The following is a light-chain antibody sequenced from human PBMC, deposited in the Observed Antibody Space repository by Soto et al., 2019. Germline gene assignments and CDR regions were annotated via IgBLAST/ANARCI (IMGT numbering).Light chain of an antibody. CDR1: QSISTY. CDR3: QQSYNTPLT. Sequence: DIKMTQSPSSLSAFVGDKVTITCRASQSISTYLNWYQQKPGEAPKLLIYAASSLQTGVPSRFSGSGFGTDFTLTISSLQPEDFGTYYCQQSYNTPLTFGGGTKVEIK. CDR2: AAS. J-gene: IGKJ4*01. V-gene: IGKV1-39*01.